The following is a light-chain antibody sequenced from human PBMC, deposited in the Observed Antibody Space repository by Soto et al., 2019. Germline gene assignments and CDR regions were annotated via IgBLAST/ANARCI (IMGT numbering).Light chain of an antibody. V-gene: IGLV1-47*01. Sequence: QSVLTQPPSASGTPGQRVTISCSGSSSNIGSNSVHWYQQLPGTAPKLLIYSNSQRPSGVPERISGSKSGTSASLAISGLRSEDEADYYCAAWDDSLSGVVFGVGTKLTVL. CDR1: SSNIGSNS. CDR3: AAWDDSLSGVV. CDR2: SNS. J-gene: IGLJ2*01.